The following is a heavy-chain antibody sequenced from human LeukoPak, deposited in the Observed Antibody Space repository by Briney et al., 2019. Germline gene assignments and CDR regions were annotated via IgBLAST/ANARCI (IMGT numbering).Heavy chain of an antibody. Sequence: VSVKVSYKASGYTFTGYYMHWVRQAPGQGLEWLGWINPNSCGTNYAQKFQGRVTMTRDTSISTAYMELSRLKSDDTAVYYGARANYDSLTGIDYWGQGTLVTVSS. D-gene: IGHD3-9*01. J-gene: IGHJ4*02. CDR2: INPNSCGT. CDR1: GYTFTGYY. CDR3: ARANYDSLTGIDY. V-gene: IGHV1-2*02.